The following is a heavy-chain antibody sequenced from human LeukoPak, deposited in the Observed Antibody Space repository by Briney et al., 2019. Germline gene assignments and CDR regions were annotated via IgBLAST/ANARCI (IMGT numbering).Heavy chain of an antibody. V-gene: IGHV4-59*01. J-gene: IGHJ5*02. D-gene: IGHD6-19*01. CDR3: AKQGWSKVFWFDP. CDR2: IYYSGST. Sequence: TSETLSLTCTVSGGSISSYYWSWIRKPPGKGLEWIGYIYYSGSTNYNPSLKSRVTISVDTSKNQFSLKLSSVTAADTAVYYCAKQGWSKVFWFDPWGQGTLVTVSS. CDR1: GGSISSYY.